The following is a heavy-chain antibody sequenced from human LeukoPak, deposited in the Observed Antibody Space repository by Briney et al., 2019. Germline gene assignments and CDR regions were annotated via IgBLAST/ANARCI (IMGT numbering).Heavy chain of an antibody. V-gene: IGHV1-2*06. D-gene: IGHD1-26*01. CDR3: VSSVEASTSVHFDY. CDR1: GYTFTGYY. CDR2: INPNSGGT. J-gene: IGHJ4*02. Sequence: ASVKVSCKASGYTFTGYYMHWVRQAPGQGLEWMGRINPNSGGTNYAQKFQGRVTMTRDTSISTAYMELSRLRSDDTAVYYCVSSVEASTSVHFDYWGQGTLVTVSS.